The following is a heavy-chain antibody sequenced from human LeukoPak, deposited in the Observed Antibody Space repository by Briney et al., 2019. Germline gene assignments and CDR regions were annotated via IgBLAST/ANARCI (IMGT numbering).Heavy chain of an antibody. CDR1: GFTFDDYG. J-gene: IGHJ6*03. CDR3: ASSSTSYDYYYYYMDV. CDR2: TNWNGGKT. D-gene: IGHD2-2*01. V-gene: IGHV3-20*04. Sequence: GGSLRLSCAASGFTFDDYGMSWVRQAPGKGLEWVSGTNWNGGKTGYADSVKGRFTISRDNAKNSLYLQMNSLRAEDTAVYYCASSSTSYDYYYYYMDVWGKGTTVTISS.